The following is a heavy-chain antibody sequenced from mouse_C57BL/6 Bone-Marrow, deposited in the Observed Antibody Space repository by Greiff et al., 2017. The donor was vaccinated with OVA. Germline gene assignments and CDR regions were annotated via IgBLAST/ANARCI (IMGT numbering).Heavy chain of an antibody. CDR2: IDPNSGGT. Sequence: QVQLQQPGAELVKPGASVKLSCKASGYTFTSYWMHWVKQRPGRGLEWIGRIDPNSGGTKYNEKFKSKATLTVDKPSSTAYMQLSSLTSEDSAVYYCAREGFTTVVATDYAMDYWGQGTSVTVSS. V-gene: IGHV1-72*01. CDR1: GYTFTSYW. D-gene: IGHD1-1*01. J-gene: IGHJ4*01. CDR3: AREGFTTVVATDYAMDY.